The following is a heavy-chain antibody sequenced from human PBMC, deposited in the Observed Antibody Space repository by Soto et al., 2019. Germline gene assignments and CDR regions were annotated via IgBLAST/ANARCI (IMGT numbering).Heavy chain of an antibody. CDR3: AKFASGSYPYYFDY. V-gene: IGHV3-23*01. Sequence: GGSLRLSCAASGFTFSSFTMNWVRQAPGKGLEWVSAISYSGDTTYYADSVKGRFTISRDNSKDTLYLQMNSLRVEDTAIYYCAKFASGSYPYYFDYWGQGTLVTVSS. J-gene: IGHJ4*02. D-gene: IGHD1-26*01. CDR2: ISYSGDTT. CDR1: GFTFSSFT.